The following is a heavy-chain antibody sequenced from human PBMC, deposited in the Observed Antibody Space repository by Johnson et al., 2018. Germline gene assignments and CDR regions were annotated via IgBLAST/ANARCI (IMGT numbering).Heavy chain of an antibody. V-gene: IGHV3-9*01. CDR1: GFTFDDYA. CDR3: AKVSHLYYYYYYMDV. D-gene: IGHD3-3*02. J-gene: IGHJ6*03. Sequence: VQLVQSGGGLVQPGRSLRLSCAASGFTFDDYAMHWVRPAPGKGLEWVSGISWNSGSIGYADSVEGRFTISRDNAKNALYLQMKSLRAEDTAVYYCAKVSHLYYYYYYMDVWGKGTTVTVSS. CDR2: ISWNSGSI.